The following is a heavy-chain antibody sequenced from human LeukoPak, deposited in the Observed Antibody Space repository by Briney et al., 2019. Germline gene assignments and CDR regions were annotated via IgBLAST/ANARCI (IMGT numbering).Heavy chain of an antibody. CDR3: ARDLPRYCSGGSCPNWFDP. CDR2: ISAYNGNT. CDR1: GYTFTSYG. J-gene: IGHJ5*02. V-gene: IGHV1-18*01. Sequence: ASVKVSCKASGYTFTSYGISWVRQAPGQGLEWMGWISAYNGNTNYAQKLQGRVTMTTDTSTSTAYMELRSLRSDDTAVYYCARDLPRYCSGGSCPNWFDPWGQGTLVTVSS. D-gene: IGHD2-15*01.